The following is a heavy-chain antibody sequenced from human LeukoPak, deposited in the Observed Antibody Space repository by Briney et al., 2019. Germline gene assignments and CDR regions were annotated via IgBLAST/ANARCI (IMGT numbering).Heavy chain of an antibody. V-gene: IGHV3-23*01. J-gene: IGHJ4*02. D-gene: IGHD3-22*01. CDR3: AEDRYYYDSSGYYGDFDY. Sequence: PGASLRLSCAASGFTFSSYAMSWVRQAPGKGLEWVSAISGSGGSTYYADSVKGRFTISRDNSKNTLYLQMNSLRAEDTAVYYCAEDRYYYDSSGYYGDFDYWGQGTLVTVSS. CDR1: GFTFSSYA. CDR2: ISGSGGST.